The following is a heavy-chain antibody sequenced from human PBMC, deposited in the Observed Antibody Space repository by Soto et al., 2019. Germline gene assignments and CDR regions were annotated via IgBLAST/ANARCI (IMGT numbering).Heavy chain of an antibody. D-gene: IGHD3-16*02. J-gene: IGHJ5*02. Sequence: ASVKVSCKASGYTFTSYGISWVRQAPGQGLEWMGWISAYNGNTNYAQKLQGRVTMTTDTSTSTAYMELRSLRSDDTAVYYCARVKYYDYIWRSYRSGWFDPWGQGTLVTVSS. CDR3: ARVKYYDYIWRSYRSGWFDP. CDR2: ISAYNGNT. V-gene: IGHV1-18*01. CDR1: GYTFTSYG.